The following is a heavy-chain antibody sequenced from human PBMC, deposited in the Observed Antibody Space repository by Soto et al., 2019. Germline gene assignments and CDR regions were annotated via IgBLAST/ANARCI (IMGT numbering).Heavy chain of an antibody. CDR2: IYYSGST. J-gene: IGHJ6*02. Sequence: LSLTCPVSAGSLSSGVYYRRCISKTPGKGLEWIGYIYYSGSTYYNPSLKSRVTISVDTSKNQFSLKLSSVTAADTAVYYCARDLSGRIAARPPYYYYGLDVSGQGTTGSVS. V-gene: IGHV4-30-4*01. CDR3: ARDLSGRIAARPPYYYYGLDV. D-gene: IGHD6-6*01. CDR1: AGSLSSGVYY.